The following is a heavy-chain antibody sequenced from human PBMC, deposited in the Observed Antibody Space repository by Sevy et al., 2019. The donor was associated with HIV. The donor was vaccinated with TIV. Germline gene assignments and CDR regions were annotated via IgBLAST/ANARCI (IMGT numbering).Heavy chain of an antibody. D-gene: IGHD6-19*01. CDR2: IIPILGTV. V-gene: IGHV1-69*01. CDR3: ARGGGNGWYYFDY. CDR1: GGTFSSYG. J-gene: IGHJ4*02. Sequence: KISCKASGGTFSSYGISWVRQAPGQGLEWMGGIIPILGTVNYAQKFQGRVTITADESTTTAYMELSSLRSEDTAVYYCARGGGNGWYYFDYWGQETLVTVSS.